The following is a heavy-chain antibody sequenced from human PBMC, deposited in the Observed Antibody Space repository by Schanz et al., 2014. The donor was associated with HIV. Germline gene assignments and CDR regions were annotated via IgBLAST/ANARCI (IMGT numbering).Heavy chain of an antibody. CDR2: MRGSDDST. CDR3: ARSRDWAGTDAFDI. J-gene: IGHJ3*02. V-gene: IGHV3-23*01. Sequence: EVKLSESGGGLVQPGGSLRLSCVASGFTFSTYAMSWVRQAPGKGLEWVSGMRGSDDSTFYADSVKGRFIISRDNSKNPLYLQMNSLRAEDTAIYYCARSRDWAGTDAFDIWGQGTMVTVSS. CDR1: GFTFSTYA. D-gene: IGHD6-19*01.